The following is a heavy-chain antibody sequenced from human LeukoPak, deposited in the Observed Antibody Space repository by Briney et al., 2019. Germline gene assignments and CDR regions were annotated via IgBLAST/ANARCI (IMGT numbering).Heavy chain of an antibody. J-gene: IGHJ4*02. Sequence: GRSLRLSCAASGFNFTSYNMNWVRQAPGKGMEWVSYISSSSTIIYYAGSVKGRFTISRDNAKNSLYLQMNSLRDEDTAVYYCARSAYCSGGSCYPNDYWGQGTLVTVSS. CDR1: GFNFTSYN. D-gene: IGHD2-15*01. CDR3: ARSAYCSGGSCYPNDY. V-gene: IGHV3-48*02. CDR2: ISSSSTII.